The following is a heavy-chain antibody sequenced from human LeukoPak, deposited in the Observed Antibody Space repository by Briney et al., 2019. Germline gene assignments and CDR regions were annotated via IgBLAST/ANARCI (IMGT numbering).Heavy chain of an antibody. CDR1: GGSISSYY. D-gene: IGHD6-13*01. V-gene: IGHV4-59*01. CDR2: IYYSGST. J-gene: IGHJ4*02. Sequence: SETLSLTCTVSGGSISSYYWSWIRQPPGKGLEWIGYIYYSGSTNYNPSLKSRVTISVDTSKNQFSLKLSSVTAADTAVYYCARECPFPAGGNRIDYWGQGTLVTVSS. CDR3: ARECPFPAGGNRIDY.